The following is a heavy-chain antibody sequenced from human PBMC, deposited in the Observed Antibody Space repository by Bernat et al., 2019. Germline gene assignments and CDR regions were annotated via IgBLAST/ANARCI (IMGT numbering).Heavy chain of an antibody. CDR3: ARTQGYSYGYPYYFDY. J-gene: IGHJ4*02. D-gene: IGHD5-18*01. CDR2: IKQDGSEK. V-gene: IGHV3-7*03. Sequence: EVQLVESGGGLVQPGGSLRLSCAASGFTFSDYWMTWVRQAPGKGLEWVANIKQDGSEKNYVDSMEGRFTISRDNAKNSLYLQMNNLRVEDTAVYYCARTQGYSYGYPYYFDYWGQGTLVTVSS. CDR1: GFTFSDYW.